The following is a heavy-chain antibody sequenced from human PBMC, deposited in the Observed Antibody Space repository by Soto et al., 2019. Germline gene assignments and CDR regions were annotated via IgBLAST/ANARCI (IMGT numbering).Heavy chain of an antibody. CDR3: ARGRSYYGMDV. V-gene: IGHV1-18*01. CDR2: ISGYNGNT. CDR1: GYIFTNYD. Sequence: QVQLVQSGAEVKNPGASVKVSCKASGYIFTNYDISWVRQAPGQGLEWMGWISGYNGNTNYAQKLQGRVTMTTDTSTSTAYMELRSLGYDDTAVYYCARGRSYYGMDVWGQGTTVTVSS. J-gene: IGHJ6*02.